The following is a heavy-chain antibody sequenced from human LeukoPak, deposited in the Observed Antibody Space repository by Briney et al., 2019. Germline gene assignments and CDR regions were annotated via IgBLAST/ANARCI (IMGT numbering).Heavy chain of an antibody. CDR2: IYYVGRT. J-gene: IGHJ4*02. CDR3: ARLYFWSAYEFDC. Sequence: SETLSLTCTVSGASISSSSYYWGWSRQPPGTGLEWIGNIYYVGRTCYNPSLKSRVTISVDTSKSKFSLKLSSVTAADTALYYCARLYFWSAYEFDCWGQGALVTVSS. D-gene: IGHD3-3*01. CDR1: GASISSSSYY. V-gene: IGHV4-39*01.